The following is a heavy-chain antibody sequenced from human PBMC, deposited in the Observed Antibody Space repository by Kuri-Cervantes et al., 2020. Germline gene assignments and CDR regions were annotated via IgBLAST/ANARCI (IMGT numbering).Heavy chain of an antibody. V-gene: IGHV1-2*04. CDR1: GYTFTGYY. J-gene: IGHJ6*03. CDR3: ARDRPLTVLRYFDDPNYYMDV. CDR2: INPNSGGT. D-gene: IGHD3-9*01. Sequence: ASVKVSCKASGYTFTGYYMHWVRQAPGQGLGWMGWINPNSGGTNYAQKFQGWVTMTRDTSISTAYMELSRLRSEDTAVYYCARDRPLTVLRYFDDPNYYMDVWGQGTMVTVSS.